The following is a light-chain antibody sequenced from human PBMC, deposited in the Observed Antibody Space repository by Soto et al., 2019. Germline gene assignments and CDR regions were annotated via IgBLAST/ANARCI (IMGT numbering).Light chain of an antibody. CDR3: QSFDSSLSGVV. CDR1: SSNIGAGYE. CDR2: GNI. Sequence: QLVLTQPHSVSGAPGQRVTISCTGSSSNIGAGYEVHWYQQLPGTAPTLLIHGNINPPSGVPDRFSGSKSDTSASLAITGLQAEDEADYYCQSFDSSLSGVVFGGGTKVTVL. V-gene: IGLV1-40*01. J-gene: IGLJ2*01.